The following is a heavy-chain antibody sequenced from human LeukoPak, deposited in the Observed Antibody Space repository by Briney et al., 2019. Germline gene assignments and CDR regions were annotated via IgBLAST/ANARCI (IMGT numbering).Heavy chain of an antibody. Sequence: PGGSLRLSCAASGFTFSSYSMNWVRQAPGKGLEWVSSISSSSSYIYYADSVKGRFTISRDNAKNSLYLQMNSLRAEDTAVYYCTRWARGSSWYGYYFDYWGQGTLVTVSS. CDR1: GFTFSSYS. CDR3: TRWARGSSWYGYYFDY. J-gene: IGHJ4*02. V-gene: IGHV3-21*01. CDR2: ISSSSSYI. D-gene: IGHD6-13*01.